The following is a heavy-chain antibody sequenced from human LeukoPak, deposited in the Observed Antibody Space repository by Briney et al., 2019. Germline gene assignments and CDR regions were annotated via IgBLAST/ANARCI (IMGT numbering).Heavy chain of an antibody. D-gene: IGHD6-19*01. J-gene: IGHJ3*02. Sequence: GASVKVSCKASGYTFTSYDINWVRQATGQGLEWMGWMNPNSGNTGHAQKFQGRVTMTRNTSISTAYMELSSLRSEDTAVYYCARGLRLADAFDIWGQGTMVTVSS. V-gene: IGHV1-8*01. CDR3: ARGLRLADAFDI. CDR1: GYTFTSYD. CDR2: MNPNSGNT.